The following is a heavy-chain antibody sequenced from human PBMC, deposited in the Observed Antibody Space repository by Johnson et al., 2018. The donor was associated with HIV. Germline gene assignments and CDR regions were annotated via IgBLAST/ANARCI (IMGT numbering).Heavy chain of an antibody. CDR2: ISSSGSTI. J-gene: IGHJ3*02. Sequence: VQLVESGGGVVQPGRSLRLSCAASGFTFSSYWMSWVRQAPGKGLEWVSYISSSGSTIYYADSVKGRFTISRDNAKNSVYLQMNSLRAEDTAVYYCARDASRGYRSELDAFDIWGQGTMVTVSS. CDR3: ARDASRGYRSELDAFDI. CDR1: GFTFSSYW. V-gene: IGHV3-48*04. D-gene: IGHD1-14*01.